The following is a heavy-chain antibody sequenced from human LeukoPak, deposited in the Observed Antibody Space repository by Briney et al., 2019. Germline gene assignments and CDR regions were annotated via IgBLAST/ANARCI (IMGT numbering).Heavy chain of an antibody. Sequence: SETLSLTCTVSGGSISSYYWSWIRQPAGKGLEWIGRIYTRGSTNYNPSLKSRVTMSVDTSKNQFSLKLSSVTAADTAVYYCARETLYCSSTSCYMYYFDYWGQGTLVTVSS. D-gene: IGHD2-2*02. CDR2: IYTRGST. V-gene: IGHV4-4*07. CDR3: ARETLYCSSTSCYMYYFDY. CDR1: GGSISSYY. J-gene: IGHJ4*02.